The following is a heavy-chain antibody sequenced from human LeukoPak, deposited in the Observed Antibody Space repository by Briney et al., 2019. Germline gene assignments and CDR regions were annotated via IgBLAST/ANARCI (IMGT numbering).Heavy chain of an antibody. CDR2: ISSGGTI. CDR3: ARHFRYSYDYGALDY. CDR1: GFTFSDYY. Sequence: GRSLRLSCAASGFTFSDYYMSWIRQAPGKGLEWISYISSGGTIHYADSVKGRFTISRDNAKNSLYLQINSLRAEDTAVYYCARHFRYSYDYGALDYWGLGTLVTVSS. J-gene: IGHJ4*02. D-gene: IGHD5-18*01. V-gene: IGHV3-11*01.